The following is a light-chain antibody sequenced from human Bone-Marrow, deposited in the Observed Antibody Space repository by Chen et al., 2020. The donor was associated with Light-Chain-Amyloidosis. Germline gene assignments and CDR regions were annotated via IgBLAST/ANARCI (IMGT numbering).Light chain of an antibody. Sequence: QSALTQPPSASGSPAQSVTISCTGTSSDVGGYHFVSCYQQHPCKAPILMIYEVSKRPSGVPDRFSGSKSGNTASLTVSGLQAEDEADYYCSSYAGSNNWVFGGGTKLTFL. J-gene: IGLJ3*02. CDR1: SSDVGGYHF. CDR3: SSYAGSNNWV. CDR2: EVS. V-gene: IGLV2-8*01.